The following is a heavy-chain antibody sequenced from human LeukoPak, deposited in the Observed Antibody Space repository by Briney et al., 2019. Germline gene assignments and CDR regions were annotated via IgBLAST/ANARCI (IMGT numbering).Heavy chain of an antibody. J-gene: IGHJ5*02. Sequence: SETLSLTCTVSGGSISSSSYYWGWIRQPPGKGLEWIGSIYYSGSTYYNPSLKSRVTISVDTSKNQFSLKLSSVTAADTAVYYCARPRHSYSSSWYGGNWFDPWGQGTLVIVSP. D-gene: IGHD6-13*01. CDR2: IYYSGST. CDR3: ARPRHSYSSSWYGGNWFDP. V-gene: IGHV4-39*01. CDR1: GGSISSSSYY.